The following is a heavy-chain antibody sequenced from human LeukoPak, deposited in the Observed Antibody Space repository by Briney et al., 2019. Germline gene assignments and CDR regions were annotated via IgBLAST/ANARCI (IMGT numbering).Heavy chain of an antibody. CDR2: IYPGDSDT. CDR1: GYSFTSYW. V-gene: IGHV5-51*01. CDR3: ARLDYYDSSGYPNY. J-gene: IGHJ4*02. Sequence: GESLTISCKGSGYSFTSYWIGWGRQMPGKDLEWMLIIYPGDSDTRYSPSFQGQVTISVDKSISTAYLQWSSLKASDTAMYYCARLDYYDSSGYPNYWGQGTLVTVSS. D-gene: IGHD3-22*01.